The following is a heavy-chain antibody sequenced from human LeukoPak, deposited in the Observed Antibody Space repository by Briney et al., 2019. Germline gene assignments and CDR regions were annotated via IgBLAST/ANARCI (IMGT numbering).Heavy chain of an antibody. CDR2: ISSSSSYI. Sequence: GGSLRLSCAASGFTFSSYSMNWVRQAPGKGLEWVSSISSSSSYIYYADSVKGRFTISRDNAKASLDLQLNSLRAEDTAVYYCVRDDDRPDNGLDYWGQGTLVTVSS. CDR1: GFTFSSYS. V-gene: IGHV3-21*01. J-gene: IGHJ4*02. D-gene: IGHD3-22*01. CDR3: VRDDDRPDNGLDY.